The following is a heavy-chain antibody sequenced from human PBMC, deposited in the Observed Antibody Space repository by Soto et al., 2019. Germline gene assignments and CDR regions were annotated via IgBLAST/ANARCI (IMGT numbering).Heavy chain of an antibody. Sequence: QVQLVESGGGVVQPGRSLRLSCAASGFTFSSYGMHWVRQAPGKGLEWVAVISYDGSNKYYADSVKGRFTISRDNSKNTLYLQMNSLRAEDTAVYYCAKGRGSYWGQGTLVTVSS. CDR1: GFTFSSYG. J-gene: IGHJ4*02. V-gene: IGHV3-30*18. CDR2: ISYDGSNK. CDR3: AKGRGSY.